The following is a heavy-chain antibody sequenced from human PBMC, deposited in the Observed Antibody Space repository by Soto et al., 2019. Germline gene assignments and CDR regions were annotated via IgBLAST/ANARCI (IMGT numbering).Heavy chain of an antibody. Sequence: PGGSLRLSCAAPGFTFSGYSMNWVRQAPGKGLEWISYISSGSKTIFYADSVKGRFSISRDNAKNSQYLQMNSLRDEDTAVYFCARQDILGARSFDYWGQVTLVTVYS. D-gene: IGHD1-26*01. CDR1: GFTFSGYS. CDR2: ISSGSKTI. V-gene: IGHV3-48*02. J-gene: IGHJ4*02. CDR3: ARQDILGARSFDY.